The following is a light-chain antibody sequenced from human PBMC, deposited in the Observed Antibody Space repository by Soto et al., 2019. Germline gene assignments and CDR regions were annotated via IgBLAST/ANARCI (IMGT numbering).Light chain of an antibody. CDR3: QQYGGSPRT. V-gene: IGKV3-20*01. CDR1: QSISSSF. Sequence: EVGLTQSPGILSLSPGERACLSCGASQSISSSFLAWYQQKPGQAPRLLIYGASSRATGIPDRFSGTGSETDFTLTISKLEPEDFAVYHCQQYGGSPRTFGQGTKVDIK. CDR2: GAS. J-gene: IGKJ1*01.